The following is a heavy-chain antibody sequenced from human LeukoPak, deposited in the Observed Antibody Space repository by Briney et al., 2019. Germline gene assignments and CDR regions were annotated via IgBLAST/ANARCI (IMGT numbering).Heavy chain of an antibody. CDR3: ARDLGIAAADPYYFDY. Sequence: GGSLRLSCAASGFTFSSYSMNWVRQAPGKGLEWVSSISSSSSYIYYADSVKGRFTISRDNAKNSLYLQMNSLRAEDTAVYYCARDLGIAAADPYYFDYWGQGTLVTVSS. V-gene: IGHV3-21*01. J-gene: IGHJ4*02. CDR2: ISSSSSYI. CDR1: GFTFSSYS. D-gene: IGHD6-13*01.